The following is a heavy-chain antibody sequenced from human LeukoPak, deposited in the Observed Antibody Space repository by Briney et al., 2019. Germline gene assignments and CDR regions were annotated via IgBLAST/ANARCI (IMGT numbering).Heavy chain of an antibody. CDR1: GGSISSGSYY. J-gene: IGHJ3*02. D-gene: IGHD3-22*01. V-gene: IGHV4-61*02. Sequence: SQTLSLTCTVSGGSISSGSYYWSWIRQPAGKGLEWIGRIYTSGSTNYNPSLKSRVTISVDTSKNQFSLKLSSVTAADTAVYYCARSYDSSGYYYLHAFDIWGQGTMVTVSS. CDR3: ARSYDSSGYYYLHAFDI. CDR2: IYTSGST.